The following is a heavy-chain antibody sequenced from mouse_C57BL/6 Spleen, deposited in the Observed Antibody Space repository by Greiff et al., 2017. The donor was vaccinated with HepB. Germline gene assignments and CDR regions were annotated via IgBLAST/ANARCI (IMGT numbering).Heavy chain of an antibody. J-gene: IGHJ2*01. CDR1: GYTFTSYW. CDR3: ARGEAYYSNFFDY. CDR2: IYPGSGST. V-gene: IGHV1-55*01. D-gene: IGHD2-5*01. Sequence: QVHVKQSGAELVKPGASVKMSCKASGYTFTSYWITWVKQRPGQGLEWIGDIYPGSGSTNYNEKFKSKATLTVDTSSSTAYMQLSSLTSEDSAVYYCARGEAYYSNFFDYWGQGTTLTVSS.